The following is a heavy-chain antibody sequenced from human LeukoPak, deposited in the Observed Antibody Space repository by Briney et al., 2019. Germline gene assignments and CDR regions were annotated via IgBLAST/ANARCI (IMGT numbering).Heavy chain of an antibody. J-gene: IGHJ4*02. CDR3: ARIYYDSSAYYPPGN. D-gene: IGHD3-22*01. V-gene: IGHV4-59*01. CDR2: ISYSGST. CDR1: GGSISSYY. Sequence: PSETLSPTCTVSGGSISSYYWSWIRQPPGKGLEWIGYISYSGSTNYNPSLESRISMSVDTSKNQFSLKLSSVTAADTAVYYCARIYYDSSAYYPPGNWGQGTLVTVSS.